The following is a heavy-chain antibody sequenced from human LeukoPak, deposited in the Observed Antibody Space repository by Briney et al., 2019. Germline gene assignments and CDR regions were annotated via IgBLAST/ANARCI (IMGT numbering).Heavy chain of an antibody. CDR1: GGSFSGYY. J-gene: IGHJ4*02. CDR2: INHSGST. D-gene: IGHD3-22*01. V-gene: IGHV4-34*01. Sequence: SETLSLTCAVYGGSFSGYYWSWIRQPPGRGLEWIGEINHSGSTNYNPSLKSRVTISVDTSKNQLPLKLSSVTAADTAVYYCASVSAHYYDSTGHGYYFDYWGQGTLVTVSS. CDR3: ASVSAHYYDSTGHGYYFDY.